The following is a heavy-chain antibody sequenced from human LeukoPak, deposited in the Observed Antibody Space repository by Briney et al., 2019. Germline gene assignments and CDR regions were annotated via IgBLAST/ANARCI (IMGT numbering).Heavy chain of an antibody. CDR2: ISGSGATT. J-gene: IGHJ4*02. CDR1: GFTFSSYA. V-gene: IGHV3-23*01. CDR3: AKDYAYYYGSGIGGFDY. Sequence: SGGSLRLSCAASGFTFSSYAMSWVRQAPGKGLEWVSAISGSGATTYYADSVKGRFTISRDKSNNTLCLQMNSLRAEDTAVYYCAKDYAYYYGSGIGGFDYWGQGTLVTVSS. D-gene: IGHD3-10*01.